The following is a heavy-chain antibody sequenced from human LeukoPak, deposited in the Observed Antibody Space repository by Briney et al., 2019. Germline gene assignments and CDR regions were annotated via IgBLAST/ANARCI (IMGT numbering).Heavy chain of an antibody. CDR1: GFTFSSYW. D-gene: IGHD4-17*01. Sequence: GGALRLSCAGSGFTFSSYWMHWVRQVPGKGPVWLSRITSDGRSTSYADSVKGRFTISRDNAKNTLYLQMNSLRAEDTAVYYCSSGRPTTSDYWGQGTLVTVSS. CDR3: SSGRPTTSDY. J-gene: IGHJ4*02. V-gene: IGHV3-74*01. CDR2: ITSDGRST.